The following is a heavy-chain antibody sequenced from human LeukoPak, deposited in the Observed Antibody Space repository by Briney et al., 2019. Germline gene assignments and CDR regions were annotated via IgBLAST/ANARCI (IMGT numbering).Heavy chain of an antibody. J-gene: IGHJ4*02. CDR1: GYTFTSYY. CDR2: INPSGGST. Sequence: GASVKVSCKASGYTFTSYYMHWVRQAPGQGLGWMGIINPSGGSTGYAQKFQGRVTMTRDTSTSTIYMELSSLRSEDTAVYYCARPSGSYYYDFDYWGQGTLVTVSS. D-gene: IGHD1-26*01. V-gene: IGHV1-46*01. CDR3: ARPSGSYYYDFDY.